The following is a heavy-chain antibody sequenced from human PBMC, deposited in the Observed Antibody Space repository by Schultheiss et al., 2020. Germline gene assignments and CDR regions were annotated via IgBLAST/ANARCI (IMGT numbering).Heavy chain of an antibody. V-gene: IGHV4-59*10. CDR2: IYTSGST. CDR1: GGSISSYY. D-gene: IGHD3-9*01. CDR3: ARGPYYDILTGYHPQYYYYGMDV. Sequence: AETLSLTCAVYGGSISSYYWSWIRQPAGKGLEWIGRIYTSGSTNYNPSLKSRVTMSVDTSKNQFSLKLSSVTAADTAVYYCARGPYYDILTGYHPQYYYYGMDVWGQGTTVTVSS. J-gene: IGHJ6*02.